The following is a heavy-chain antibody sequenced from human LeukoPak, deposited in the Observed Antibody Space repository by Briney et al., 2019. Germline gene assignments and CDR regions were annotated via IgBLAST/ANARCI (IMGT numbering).Heavy chain of an antibody. J-gene: IGHJ4*02. CDR3: ARDAGTGFSD. V-gene: IGHV4-38-2*02. Sequence: SETLSLTCTVSGYSISSGYYWGWIRPPPGKGLECIGSMYHTGSTYYNPSLKSRVTISIDTSKNQFSLKLTSVTAADTAMYYCARDAGTGFSDWGQGTLVTVSS. D-gene: IGHD2-8*02. CDR1: GYSISSGYY. CDR2: MYHTGST.